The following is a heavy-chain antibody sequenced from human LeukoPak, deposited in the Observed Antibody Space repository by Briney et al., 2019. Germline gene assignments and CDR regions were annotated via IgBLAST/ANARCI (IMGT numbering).Heavy chain of an antibody. V-gene: IGHV3-30*02. CDR3: RDFFDY. Sequence: GGSLRLSCAASGFTFSSYGMHWVRQAPGKGLEWVAFILYDGSDKYYADSVKGRFTISRDNSKNTLYLQMNSLRVEDTAVYYCRDFFDYWGQGTLVTVSS. D-gene: IGHD2/OR15-2a*01. J-gene: IGHJ4*02. CDR1: GFTFSSYG. CDR2: ILYDGSDK.